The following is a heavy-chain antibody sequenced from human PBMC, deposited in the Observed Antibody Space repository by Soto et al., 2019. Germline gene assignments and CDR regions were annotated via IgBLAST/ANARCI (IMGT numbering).Heavy chain of an antibody. CDR2: INHSGST. V-gene: IGHV4-34*01. Sequence: SEALSLTCAVYGGSFSGYYWSWIRQPPGKGLEWIGEINHSGSTNYNPSLKSRVTISVDTSKNQFSLKLSSVTAADTAVYYCARGVTVTRYGMDVWGQGTTVTVSS. CDR1: GGSFSGYY. J-gene: IGHJ6*02. CDR3: ARGVTVTRYGMDV. D-gene: IGHD4-4*01.